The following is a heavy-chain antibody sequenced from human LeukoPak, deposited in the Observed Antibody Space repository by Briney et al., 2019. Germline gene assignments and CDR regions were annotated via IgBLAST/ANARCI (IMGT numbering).Heavy chain of an antibody. J-gene: IGHJ5*02. Sequence: PSETLSLTCTVSGGSISGYYWNWIRQSPGKGLEWVGYIYYSGTTNYNPSLRSRVTISVDTSKNQFSLRLNSVTAADTAVYYCARDRGGTHSTDWFDPWGRGTLVTVSS. CDR2: IYYSGTT. CDR1: GGSISGYY. V-gene: IGHV4-59*01. D-gene: IGHD1-26*01. CDR3: ARDRGGTHSTDWFDP.